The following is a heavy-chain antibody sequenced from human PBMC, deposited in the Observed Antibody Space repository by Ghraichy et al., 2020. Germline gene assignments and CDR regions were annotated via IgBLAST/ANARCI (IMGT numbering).Heavy chain of an antibody. CDR2: IIPIFGTA. D-gene: IGHD3-10*01. V-gene: IGHV1-69*13. CDR3: ARGTYYYGSGVKRGYYYGMDV. CDR1: GGTFSSYA. J-gene: IGHJ6*02. Sequence: SVKVFCKASGGTFSSYAISWVRQAPGQGLEWMGGIIPIFGTANYAQKFQGRVTITADESTSTAYMELSSLRSEDTAVYYCARGTYYYGSGVKRGYYYGMDVWGQGTTVTVSS.